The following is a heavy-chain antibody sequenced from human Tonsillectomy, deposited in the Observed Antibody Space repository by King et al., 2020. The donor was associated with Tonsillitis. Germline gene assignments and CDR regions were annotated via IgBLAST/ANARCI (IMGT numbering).Heavy chain of an antibody. J-gene: IGHJ4*02. CDR1: GYTFTSYA. D-gene: IGHD3-22*01. CDR3: ARGPDSSGFN. Sequence: VQLVQSGAEVKKPGASVKVSCRASGYTFTSYAIHWVRQAPGQRLEWMGRINAGNGNTKYSQKFQGRVTISRDTPASTAYMELSSLRSEDTAVYYCARGPDSSGFNWGQGTLVTVSS. V-gene: IGHV1-3*01. CDR2: INAGNGNT.